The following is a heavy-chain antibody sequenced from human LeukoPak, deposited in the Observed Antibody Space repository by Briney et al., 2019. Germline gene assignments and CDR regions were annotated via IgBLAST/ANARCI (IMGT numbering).Heavy chain of an antibody. Sequence: GASVKVSCKASGYTFTGYYMRWVRQAPGQGLEWMGWINPNSGGTNYAQKFQGRVTMTRDTSISTAYMELSSLRSDDTAVYYCARADYGDYLATWFDPWGQGTLVTVSS. V-gene: IGHV1-2*02. CDR2: INPNSGGT. D-gene: IGHD4-17*01. CDR3: ARADYGDYLATWFDP. J-gene: IGHJ5*02. CDR1: GYTFTGYY.